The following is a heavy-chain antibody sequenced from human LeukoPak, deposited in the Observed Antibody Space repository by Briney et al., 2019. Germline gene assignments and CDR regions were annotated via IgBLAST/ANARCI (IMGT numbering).Heavy chain of an antibody. CDR2: IYHSGST. CDR1: GGSISSSNW. Sequence: SETLSLTCAVSGGSISSSNWWSWVRQPPGKGLEWIGEIYHSGSTNYNPSLKSRATISVDKSKNQFSLKLSSVTAADTAVYYCARRVESPGGYGSGSYYNSPFLDYWGQGTLVTVSS. V-gene: IGHV4-4*02. CDR3: ARRVESPGGYGSGSYYNSPFLDY. D-gene: IGHD3-10*01. J-gene: IGHJ4*02.